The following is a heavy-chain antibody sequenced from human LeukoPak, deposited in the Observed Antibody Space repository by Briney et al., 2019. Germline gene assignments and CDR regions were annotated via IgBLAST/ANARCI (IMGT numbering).Heavy chain of an antibody. V-gene: IGHV3-7*04. CDR2: IKEDGSEK. J-gene: IGHJ4*02. D-gene: IGHD3-22*01. Sequence: GGSLRLSCAASGFTFSSYWMSWVRQSPGKGLEWVANIKEDGSEKYYLDSVKGRFTISRDNAKNSLYLQMNSLRAEDTAVYSCARIVVAGCEDWGQGTLVTVSS. CDR3: ARIVVAGCED. CDR1: GFTFSSYW.